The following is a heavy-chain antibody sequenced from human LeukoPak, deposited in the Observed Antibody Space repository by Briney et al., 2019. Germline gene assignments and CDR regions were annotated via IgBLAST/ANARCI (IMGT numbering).Heavy chain of an antibody. Sequence: GGSLNLSGAASGFPFEDYAMHWARQAPGKGLEWVSGISWNSGSIGYADSVKGRFTISRDNAKNSLYLQMNSLRAEDTALYYCAKDETRVATTFDYWGQGTLVTVSS. J-gene: IGHJ4*02. CDR1: GFPFEDYA. V-gene: IGHV3-9*01. CDR2: ISWNSGSI. CDR3: AKDETRVATTFDY. D-gene: IGHD5-12*01.